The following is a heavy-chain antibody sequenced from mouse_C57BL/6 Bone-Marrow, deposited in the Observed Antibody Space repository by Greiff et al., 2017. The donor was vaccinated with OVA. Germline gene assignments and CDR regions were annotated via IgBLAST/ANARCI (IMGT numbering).Heavy chain of an antibody. CDR3: ARDPSFAY. J-gene: IGHJ3*01. V-gene: IGHV5-4*01. Sequence: EVQLVESGGGLVKPGGSLKLSCAASGFTFSSYAMSWVRQTPEKRLEWVATISDGGSYTYYPDNVKGRFTISRDNATNNLYLQMSHLKSEDTAMYYCARDPSFAYWGQGTLVTVSA. CDR2: ISDGGSYT. CDR1: GFTFSSYA.